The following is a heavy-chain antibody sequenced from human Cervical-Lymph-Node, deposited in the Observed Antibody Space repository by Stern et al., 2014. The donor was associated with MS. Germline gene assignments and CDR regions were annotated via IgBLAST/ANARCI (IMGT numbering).Heavy chain of an antibody. CDR3: ARVAMTSLDY. Sequence: VQLVESGAEVKKPGASVKVSCKASGYTFTSYYIHWVRQAPGQGLECMGIINPRGGSPGYAQTLQGRLTMPRDKSTSTVYMELSSLRSEDTAVYYCARVAMTSLDYWGQGTLVTVSS. CDR1: GYTFTSYY. CDR2: INPRGGSP. V-gene: IGHV1-46*03. J-gene: IGHJ4*02.